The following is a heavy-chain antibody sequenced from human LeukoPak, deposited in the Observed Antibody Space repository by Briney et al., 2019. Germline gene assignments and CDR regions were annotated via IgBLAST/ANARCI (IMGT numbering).Heavy chain of an antibody. V-gene: IGHV3-30-3*01. CDR3: ARDPAVAGYFDY. Sequence: GGPLRLSCAASGFTFSSYAMHWVRQAPGKGLEGVAVISYDGSNKYYADSVKGRFTISRDNSKNTLYLQMNSLRAEDTAVYYCARDPAVAGYFDYWGQGTLVTVSS. CDR1: GFTFSSYA. J-gene: IGHJ4*02. D-gene: IGHD6-19*01. CDR2: ISYDGSNK.